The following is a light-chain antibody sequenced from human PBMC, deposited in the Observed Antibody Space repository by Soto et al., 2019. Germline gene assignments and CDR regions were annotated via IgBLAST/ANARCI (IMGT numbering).Light chain of an antibody. V-gene: IGKV3-15*01. CDR1: QSVTDN. J-gene: IGKJ5*01. Sequence: DIEMTQSPATLSLSPGERATLSCRASQSVTDNLAWYQQKPGQAPRLLIYGASTRATGIPARFSGSGSGTEFTLTIRSLQSEDFAVYYCKQYYNWPITFGQGTRLEIK. CDR2: GAS. CDR3: KQYYNWPIT.